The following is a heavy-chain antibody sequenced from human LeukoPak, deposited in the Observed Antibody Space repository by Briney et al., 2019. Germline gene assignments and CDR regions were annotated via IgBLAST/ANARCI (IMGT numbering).Heavy chain of an antibody. CDR1: GGSISSSSYY. J-gene: IGHJ6*02. CDR2: IYTSGST. CDR3: ARVLGDYSSSWYSEDV. V-gene: IGHV4-61*02. Sequence: SETLSLTCTVSGGSISSSSYYWGWIRQPAGKGLEWIGRIYTSGSTNYNPSLKSRVTMSVDTSKNQFSLKLSSVTAADTAVYYCARVLGDYSSSWYSEDVWGQGTTVTVSS. D-gene: IGHD6-13*01.